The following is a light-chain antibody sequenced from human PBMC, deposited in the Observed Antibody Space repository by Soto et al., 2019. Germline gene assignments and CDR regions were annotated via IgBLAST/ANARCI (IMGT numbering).Light chain of an antibody. CDR3: MQALQTPFT. Sequence: DIVMTQSPLSLPVTPGESASISCRSSQTLLYRNGNNYLNWYLLKPWQSPQLLIFLASNRASGVPVRFSGSGSGSDFTLSIARVEAEDVGFYYCMQALQTPFTFGGGTRVKIK. J-gene: IGKJ4*01. V-gene: IGKV2-28*01. CDR2: LAS. CDR1: QTLLYRNGNNY.